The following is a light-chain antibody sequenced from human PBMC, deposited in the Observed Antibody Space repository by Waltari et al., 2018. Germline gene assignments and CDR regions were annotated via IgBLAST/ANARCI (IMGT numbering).Light chain of an antibody. V-gene: IGLV4-69*01. J-gene: IGLJ3*02. Sequence: QLVLTQSPSASASLGASVKLTCTLNSGHSSNIIAWHQQQPVKGPRYLMKVNSDGRHSKGDEIPARFSGSSSGAERYLTISIVQSEDEADYYCQTGGHGTWVFGGGTKLTVL. CDR2: VNSDGRH. CDR3: QTGGHGTWV. CDR1: SGHSSNI.